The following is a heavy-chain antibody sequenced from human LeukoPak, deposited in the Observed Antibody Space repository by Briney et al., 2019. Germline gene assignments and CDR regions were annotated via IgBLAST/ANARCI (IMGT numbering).Heavy chain of an antibody. Sequence: GGSLRLSCAASGFTFSSYWMHWVRQAPGKGLVWIARINSDGYSISYADSVKGRFTISRDNTKSTLYLQMNSLRAEDTAVYYCARAVAVAGTDYWGQGILVTVSS. CDR3: ARAVAVAGTDY. CDR1: GFTFSSYW. V-gene: IGHV3-74*01. J-gene: IGHJ4*02. D-gene: IGHD6-19*01. CDR2: INSDGYSI.